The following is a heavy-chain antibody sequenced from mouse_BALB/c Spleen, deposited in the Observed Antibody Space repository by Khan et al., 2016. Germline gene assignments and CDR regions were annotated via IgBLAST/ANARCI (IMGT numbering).Heavy chain of an antibody. J-gene: IGHJ3*01. CDR2: IYPGSGST. V-gene: IGHV1-55*01. CDR1: GFNFTSYW. Sequence: QVQLKQSGAELVKPGTSVKLSCKASGFNFTSYWINWVKLRPGQGLEWIGDIYPGSGSTNYNEKFKSKATLTVDTSSSTAYMQLSSLASEDSALYYCARFAYWGQGTLVTVSA. CDR3: ARFAY.